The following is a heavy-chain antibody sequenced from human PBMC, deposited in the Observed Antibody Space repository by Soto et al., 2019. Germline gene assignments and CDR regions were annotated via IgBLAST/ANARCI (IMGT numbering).Heavy chain of an antibody. CDR1: GGSFSGYY. Sequence: ETLSLTCAVYGGSFSGYYWSWIRQPPGKGLEWIGEINHSGSTNYNPSLKSRVTISVDTSKNQFSLKLSSVTAADTAVYYCARFDKSGYRYYYYGMDVWGQGTTVTVSS. V-gene: IGHV4-34*01. CDR3: ARFDKSGYRYYYYGMDV. D-gene: IGHD3-3*01. CDR2: INHSGST. J-gene: IGHJ6*02.